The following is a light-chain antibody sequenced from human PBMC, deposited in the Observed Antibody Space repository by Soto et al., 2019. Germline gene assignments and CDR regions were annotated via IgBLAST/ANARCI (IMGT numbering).Light chain of an antibody. Sequence: QSALTQPASVSGSPGQSITISCTGTSSDVGGYNYVSWYQPPPGNAPKLMIYDVSNRPSGVSNRFYGSKSGNTASLTLSGLQAEDEADYYCSSYTSSSTRVFGTGTKLTVL. CDR2: DVS. CDR3: SSYTSSSTRV. J-gene: IGLJ1*01. V-gene: IGLV2-14*03. CDR1: SSDVGGYNY.